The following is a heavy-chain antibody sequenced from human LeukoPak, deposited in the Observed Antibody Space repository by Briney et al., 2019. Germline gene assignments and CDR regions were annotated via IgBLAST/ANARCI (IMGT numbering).Heavy chain of an antibody. CDR3: ARLALDGENYFDY. D-gene: IGHD3-10*01. J-gene: IGHJ4*02. Sequence: GESLKISCQASGYSFTTYWIGWVRQMPGKGLEWMGIIYPGDFDIRYSPSFQGQVTFSTDKSISTAYLQWNSLKASDTAMYYCARLALDGENYFDYWGQGTLVSVSS. V-gene: IGHV5-51*01. CDR1: GYSFTTYW. CDR2: IYPGDFDI.